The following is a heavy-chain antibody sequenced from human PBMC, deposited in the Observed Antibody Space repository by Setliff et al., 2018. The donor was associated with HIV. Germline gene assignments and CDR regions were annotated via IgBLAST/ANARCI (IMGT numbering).Heavy chain of an antibody. CDR3: ASYRKAERWLQLGGNFDY. CDR2: IYYSGST. V-gene: IGHV4-39*01. D-gene: IGHD5-12*01. CDR1: GGSISSSIYY. Sequence: PSETLSLTCTVSGGSISSSIYYWGWIRQPPGKGLEWIGSIYYSGSTYYNPSLKSRVTISVDTSKNQFSLKLSSVTAADTAVYYCASYRKAERWLQLGGNFDYWGQGTWSPSPQ. J-gene: IGHJ4*02.